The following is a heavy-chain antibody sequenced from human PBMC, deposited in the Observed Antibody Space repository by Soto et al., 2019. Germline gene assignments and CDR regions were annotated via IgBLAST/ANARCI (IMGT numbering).Heavy chain of an antibody. Sequence: ASVKVSCKASGYTFTGYYMHWVRQAPGQGLEWMGWINPNSGGTNYAQKFQGRVTMTTETSTRTTYMELRSLRSDDTAVYYCARELNTDPSAYYSFAYWGQGTLVTVSS. CDR3: ARELNTDPSAYYSFAY. CDR1: GYTFTGYY. V-gene: IGHV1-2*02. J-gene: IGHJ4*02. D-gene: IGHD3-22*01. CDR2: INPNSGGT.